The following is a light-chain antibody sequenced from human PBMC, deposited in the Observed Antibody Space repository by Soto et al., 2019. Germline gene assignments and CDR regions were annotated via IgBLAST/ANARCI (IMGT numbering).Light chain of an antibody. Sequence: EIVMTQPPATLSVSPGERATLSCRASQSVSSNLAWYQQKPGQAPRLLIYGASTRATGIPARFSGSGSGTEFTLTISSLQSEDFAVYYCQQYNNWYTFGQGTKLEIK. CDR3: QQYNNWYT. CDR2: GAS. J-gene: IGKJ2*01. V-gene: IGKV3-15*01. CDR1: QSVSSN.